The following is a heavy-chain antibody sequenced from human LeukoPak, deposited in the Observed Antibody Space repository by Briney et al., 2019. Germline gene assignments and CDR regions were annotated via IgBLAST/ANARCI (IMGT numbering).Heavy chain of an antibody. CDR2: ISSSSSYT. J-gene: IGHJ4*02. CDR3: ARLSAYGDYFDY. CDR1: GFTFSDYY. D-gene: IGHD4-17*01. Sequence: PGGSLRLSCAASGFTFSDYYMSWIRQAPGKGLEWVSYISSSSSYTNYADSVKGRFTISRDNAKNSPYLQMNSLRAEDTAVYYCARLSAYGDYFDYWAREPWSPSPQ. V-gene: IGHV3-11*03.